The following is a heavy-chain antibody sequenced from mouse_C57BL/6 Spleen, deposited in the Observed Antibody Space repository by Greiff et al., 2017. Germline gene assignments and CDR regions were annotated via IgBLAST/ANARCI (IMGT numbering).Heavy chain of an antibody. D-gene: IGHD2-3*01. J-gene: IGHJ4*01. CDR1: GYTFTDYY. Sequence: VQLQQSGPELVKPGASVKISCKASGYTFTDYYMNWVKQSPGKSLEWIGDINPNNGGTSYTQKFKGKATLTVDKSSSTAYMELRSLTSEDSAVYDCARLRDGYMDYWGQGTSVTVSS. CDR2: INPNNGGT. V-gene: IGHV1-26*01. CDR3: ARLRDGYMDY.